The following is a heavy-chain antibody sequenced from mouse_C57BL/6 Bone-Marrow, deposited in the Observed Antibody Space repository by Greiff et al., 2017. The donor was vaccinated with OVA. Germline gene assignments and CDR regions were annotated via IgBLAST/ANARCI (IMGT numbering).Heavy chain of an antibody. J-gene: IGHJ4*01. CDR2: ISSGGSST. CDR3: ARQGDYGRYVDMGD. CDR1: GFTFSSYG. V-gene: IGHV5-6*01. Sequence: EVKLQESGGDLVKPGGSLKLSCAASGFTFSSYGMSWVRQTPDKGLEWVATISSGGSSTYYPDSVKGRFTISRDNAKNTLYLQMSSLKSEDTAMYYCARQGDYGRYVDMGDRGKAPSVT. D-gene: IGHD1-1*01.